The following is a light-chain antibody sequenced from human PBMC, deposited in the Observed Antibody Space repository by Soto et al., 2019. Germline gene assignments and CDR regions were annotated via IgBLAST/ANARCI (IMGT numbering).Light chain of an antibody. J-gene: IGKJ4*01. V-gene: IGKV1-39*01. CDR2: AAS. CDR3: QQSYSTPLT. Sequence: DIQITQNTSSLSASVGDRVTITCRASQSISSYLNWYQQKPGKAPKLLIYAASSLQSGVPSRFSGSGSGTDFTLTISSLQPEDFATYYCQQSYSTPLTFGGGSNVAIK. CDR1: QSISSY.